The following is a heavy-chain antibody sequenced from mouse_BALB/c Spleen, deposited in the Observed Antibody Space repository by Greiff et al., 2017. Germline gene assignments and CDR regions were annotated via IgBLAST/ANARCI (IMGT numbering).Heavy chain of an antibody. CDR2: IYPSDSYT. CDR1: GYTFTSYW. D-gene: IGHD1-2*01. V-gene: IGHV1-69*02. Sequence: QVQLQQPGAELVRPGASVKLSCKASGYTFTSYWINWVKQRPGQGLEWIGNIYPSDSYTNYNQKFKDKATLTVDKSSSTAYMQLSSPTSEDSAVYYCTRGGNYGSYWGQGTTLTVSS. CDR3: TRGGNYGSY. J-gene: IGHJ2*01.